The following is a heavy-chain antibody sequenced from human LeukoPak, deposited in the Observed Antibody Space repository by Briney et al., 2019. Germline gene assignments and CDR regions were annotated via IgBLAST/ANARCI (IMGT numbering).Heavy chain of an antibody. V-gene: IGHV3-11*06. CDR2: ISSGSSYT. Sequence: GGSLRLSCAASGFTFSDYYMSWIRQTPGKGLEWVSYISSGSSYTNYADSVKGRFTISGDNAKNSLYLQMNSLRAEDTAVYYCARGGYYAGYQFDYWGQGTLVTVSS. CDR1: GFTFSDYY. J-gene: IGHJ4*02. CDR3: ARGGYYAGYQFDY. D-gene: IGHD3-22*01.